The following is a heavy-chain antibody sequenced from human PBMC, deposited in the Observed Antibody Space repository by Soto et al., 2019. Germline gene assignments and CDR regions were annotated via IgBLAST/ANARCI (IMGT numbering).Heavy chain of an antibody. CDR2: IHYSGST. J-gene: IGHJ5*02. V-gene: IGHV4-30-4*01. Sequence: SETLSLTCTVSGGSISSCDYYWSWIRQSPGKGLEWIGYIHYSGSTYYNPSLKSRVTISVDTSKNQFSLKLSSVTAADTAVYYCARDQASRVDPWCQGTLVTVSS. CDR3: ARDQASRVDP. CDR1: GGSISSCDYY.